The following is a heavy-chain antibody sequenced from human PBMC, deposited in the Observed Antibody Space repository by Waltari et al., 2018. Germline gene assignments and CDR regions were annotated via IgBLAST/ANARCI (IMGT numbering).Heavy chain of an antibody. Sequence: QVQLVQSGAEVKKPGASVKVSCKVSGYTLTELSMHWVRQAPGKGSEWMGGFDPEDGETIYAQKFQGRVTMTEDTSTDTAYMELSSLRSEDTAVYYCATGRKDIVVLVAATPYYFDYWGQGTLVTVSS. D-gene: IGHD2-15*01. CDR1: GYTLTELS. J-gene: IGHJ4*02. CDR3: ATGRKDIVVLVAATPYYFDY. V-gene: IGHV1-24*01. CDR2: FDPEDGET.